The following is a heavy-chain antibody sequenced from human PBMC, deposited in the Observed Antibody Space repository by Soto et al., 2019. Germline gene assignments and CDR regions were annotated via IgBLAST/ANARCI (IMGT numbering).Heavy chain of an antibody. D-gene: IGHD3-3*01. CDR3: TTDPTRTKDFWSGYLHYYYHYMDV. Sequence: PGGSLRLSCAASGFTFSNAWMSWVRQAPGKGLEWVGRIKSKTDGGTTDYAAPVKGRFTISRDDSKNTLYLQMNSLKTEDTAVYYCTTDPTRTKDFWSGYLHYYYHYMDVWGKGTTVTVSS. CDR2: IKSKTDGGTT. J-gene: IGHJ6*03. CDR1: GFTFSNAW. V-gene: IGHV3-15*01.